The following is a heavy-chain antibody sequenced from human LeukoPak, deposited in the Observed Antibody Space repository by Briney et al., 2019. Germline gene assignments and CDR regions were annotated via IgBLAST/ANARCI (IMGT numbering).Heavy chain of an antibody. D-gene: IGHD6-19*01. J-gene: IGHJ4*02. CDR2: IYYSGST. CDR3: AREYSSSDHFDY. CDR1: GGSVSSGNYY. Sequence: PSETLSLTCTVSGGSVSSGNYYWSWIRQPPGKGLEWIGYIYYSGSTKNSPCLKSRVTISVNTSKNQFSLKVSSVTAADTAVYYCAREYSSSDHFDYWGQGTLVTVSS. V-gene: IGHV4-61*01.